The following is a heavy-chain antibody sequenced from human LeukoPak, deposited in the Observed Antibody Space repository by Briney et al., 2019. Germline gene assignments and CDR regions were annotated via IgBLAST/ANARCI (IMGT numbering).Heavy chain of an antibody. D-gene: IGHD3-22*01. CDR2: IKQDGSEK. CDR3: ARDPYYDNSGSYDY. V-gene: IGHV3-7*01. CDR1: GFTFSSYW. J-gene: IGHJ4*02. Sequence: GGSLRLSCTASGFTFSSYWMSWVRQAPGKGLEWVANIKQDGSEKYYVDSVKGRFTISRDNAKNTLYLQMNSLRAEDTAVYYCARDPYYDNSGSYDYWGQGTLVTVSS.